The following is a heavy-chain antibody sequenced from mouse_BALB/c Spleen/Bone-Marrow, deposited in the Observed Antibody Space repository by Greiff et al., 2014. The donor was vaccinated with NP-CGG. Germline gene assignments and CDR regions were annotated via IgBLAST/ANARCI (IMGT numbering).Heavy chain of an antibody. CDR3: TRSRGYFDY. CDR2: IYPSDTYT. Sequence: QVQLQQSGAELVRPGASVKLSCKASGYTFTTFWINWVKQRPGQGLEWIGNIYPSDTYTNYSQDFKDKATLTVDESSSTAYMQLSSPTSEDSAVYYCTRSRGYFDYWGQGTTLTVSS. CDR1: GYTFTTFW. J-gene: IGHJ2*01. V-gene: IGHV1-69*02.